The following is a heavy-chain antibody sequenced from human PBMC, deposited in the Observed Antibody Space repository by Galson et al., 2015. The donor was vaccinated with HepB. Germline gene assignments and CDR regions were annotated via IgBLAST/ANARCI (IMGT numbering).Heavy chain of an antibody. V-gene: IGHV3-30*04. CDR3: ARDASDSNVVTAGFSFGY. CDR1: GFTFSNYV. Sequence: LRLSCAVSGFTFSNYVMHWVRQAPGKGLEWVAVISYDGSKRYYADSVKGRFTISRDNSKNTLYLQLNSLGAEDTAVYYCARDASDSNVVTAGFSFGYWGQGTLVTVSS. J-gene: IGHJ4*02. D-gene: IGHD2-21*02. CDR2: ISYDGSKR.